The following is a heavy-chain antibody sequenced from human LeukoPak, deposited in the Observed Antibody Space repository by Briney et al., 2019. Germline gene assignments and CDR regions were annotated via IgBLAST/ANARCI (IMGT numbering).Heavy chain of an antibody. Sequence: GGSLRLSCAASGFSFSNFWMTWVRQAPGRGLEWVSSISSSGGYIYYADSMKGRFTISRDNAKNSLYLQMNSLTAEDTAVYYCASLKLGIASDYWGQGTLVTVS. CDR2: ISSSGGYI. V-gene: IGHV3-21*01. CDR1: GFSFSNFW. CDR3: ASLKLGIASDY. D-gene: IGHD7-27*01. J-gene: IGHJ4*02.